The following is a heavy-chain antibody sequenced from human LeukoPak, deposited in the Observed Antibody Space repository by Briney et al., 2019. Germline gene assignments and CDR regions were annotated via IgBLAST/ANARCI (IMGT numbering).Heavy chain of an antibody. CDR2: IYHSGST. V-gene: IGHV4-30-2*01. J-gene: IGHJ6*03. CDR3: ARSGSSSSWYGSSYYYYYYYMDV. CDR1: GGSISSGGYY. Sequence: SETLSLTCTVSGGSISSGGYYWSWIRQPPGKGLEWIGYIYHSGSTYYNPSLKSRVTISVDRSKNQFSLKLSSVTAADTAVYYCARSGSSSSWYGSSYYYYYYYMDVWGKGTTVTVSS. D-gene: IGHD6-13*01.